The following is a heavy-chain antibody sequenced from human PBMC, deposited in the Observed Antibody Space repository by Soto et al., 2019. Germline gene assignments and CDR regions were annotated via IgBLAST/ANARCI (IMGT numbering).Heavy chain of an antibody. CDR2: IYPGDSDT. Sequence: PGESLKISCKGSGYSFTSYWIGWVRQMPGKGLEWMGIIYPGDSDTRYSPSFQGQVTISADKSISTAYLQWSSLKASDTAMYYCARSGHITGTSYYYYGMDVWGQGTTVTVSS. D-gene: IGHD1-7*01. CDR1: GYSFTSYW. J-gene: IGHJ6*02. CDR3: ARSGHITGTSYYYYGMDV. V-gene: IGHV5-51*01.